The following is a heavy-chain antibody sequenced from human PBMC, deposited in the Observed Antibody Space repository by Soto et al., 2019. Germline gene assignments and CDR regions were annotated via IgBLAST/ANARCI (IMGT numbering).Heavy chain of an antibody. CDR3: ARGLGSGSYNYYYYMDV. CDR2: IYHSGST. Sequence: SETLSLTCAVSSGSISSSNWWSWVRQPPGKGLEWIGEIYHSGSTNYNPSLKSRVTISVDKSKNQFSLKLSSVTAADTAVYYCARGLGSGSYNYYYYMDVWGKGTTVTVSS. CDR1: SGSISSSNW. D-gene: IGHD3-10*01. V-gene: IGHV4-4*02. J-gene: IGHJ6*03.